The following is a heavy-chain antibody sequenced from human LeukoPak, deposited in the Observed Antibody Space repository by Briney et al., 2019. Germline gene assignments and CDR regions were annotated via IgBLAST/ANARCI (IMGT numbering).Heavy chain of an antibody. J-gene: IGHJ4*02. CDR3: AALSTSGSSYY. Sequence: GGSLRLSCAASGFTFDDYAMHWVRQAPGKGLEWVSLISWDGGSTYYADSVKGRFTISRDNSKNSLYLQMNSLRAEDTALYYCAALSTSGSSYYWGQGTLVTVSS. CDR1: GFTFDDYA. CDR2: ISWDGGST. D-gene: IGHD1-26*01. V-gene: IGHV3-43D*03.